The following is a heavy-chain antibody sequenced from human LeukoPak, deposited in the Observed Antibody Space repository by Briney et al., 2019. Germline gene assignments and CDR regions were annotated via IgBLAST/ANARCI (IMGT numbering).Heavy chain of an antibody. Sequence: PGESLRLSCAASGFTFSSYSMNWVRQAPGKGLEWVSSISSSSSYIYYADSVKGRFTISRDNSKNTLYLQMNSLRAEDTAVYYCARGVGSGSRLRAGDYWGQGTLVTVSS. V-gene: IGHV3-21*04. D-gene: IGHD1-26*01. CDR1: GFTFSSYS. CDR2: ISSSSSYI. J-gene: IGHJ4*02. CDR3: ARGVGSGSRLRAGDY.